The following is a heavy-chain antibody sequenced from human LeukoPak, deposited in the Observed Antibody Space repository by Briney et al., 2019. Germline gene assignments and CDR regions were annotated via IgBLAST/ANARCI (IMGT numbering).Heavy chain of an antibody. CDR2: IIPILGIA. J-gene: IGHJ6*02. D-gene: IGHD3-10*01. CDR3: ARGSGFGELLSPYYYGMDV. Sequence: SVKVSCKASGGTFSSYAISWVRQAPGQGLEWMGRIIPILGIANYAQKFQGRVTITADKSTSTAYMELSSLRSEDTVVYYCARGSGFGELLSPYYYGMDVWGQGTTVTVSS. CDR1: GGTFSSYA. V-gene: IGHV1-69*04.